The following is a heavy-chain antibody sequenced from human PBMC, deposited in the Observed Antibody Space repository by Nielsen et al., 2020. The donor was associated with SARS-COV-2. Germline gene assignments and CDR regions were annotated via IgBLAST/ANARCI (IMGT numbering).Heavy chain of an antibody. CDR1: GGSIRRGGNY. CDR2: IYYSGST. J-gene: IGHJ4*02. D-gene: IGHD7-27*01. CDR3: ARVRELGPWYYFDY. V-gene: IGHV4-31*03. Sequence: TLSITCTVSGGSIRRGGNYWSWIRQHPGKGLEWIGYIYYSGSTYYNPSLKSRVTISVDTSKNQFSLKLSSVTAADTAVYYCARVRELGPWYYFDYWGQGTLVTVSS.